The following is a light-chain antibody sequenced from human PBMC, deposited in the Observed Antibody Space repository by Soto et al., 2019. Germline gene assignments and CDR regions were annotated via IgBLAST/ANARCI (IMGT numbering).Light chain of an antibody. CDR3: GSWDRSLSVGV. J-gene: IGLJ3*02. CDR1: SSNIGNNF. V-gene: IGLV1-51*01. CDR2: DDT. Sequence: QSVLTQPPSVSAAPGQRVTMSCSGSSSNIGNNFVAWYQQLPGTAPKLLIYDDTKRPYGIPGRFSASKSGTSATLGITGLQTGDEADYYCGSWDRSLSVGVFGGGTQVTVL.